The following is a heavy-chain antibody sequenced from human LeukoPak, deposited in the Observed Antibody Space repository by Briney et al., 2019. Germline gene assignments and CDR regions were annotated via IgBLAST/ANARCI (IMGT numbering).Heavy chain of an antibody. Sequence: PGGSLRLSCAASGFTFSSYKMNWVRQAPGKGLEWVSYISSSGSTIYYADSVKGRFTISRDNAKNSLYLQMNSLRAEDTAVYYCAREEIFYPDHGMDVWGQGTTVTVSS. CDR2: ISSSGSTI. CDR1: GFTFSSYK. J-gene: IGHJ6*02. D-gene: IGHD3-9*01. V-gene: IGHV3-48*03. CDR3: AREEIFYPDHGMDV.